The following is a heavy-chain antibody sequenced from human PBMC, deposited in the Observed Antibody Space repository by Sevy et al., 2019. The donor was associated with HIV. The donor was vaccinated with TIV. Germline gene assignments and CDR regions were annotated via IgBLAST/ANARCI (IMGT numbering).Heavy chain of an antibody. V-gene: IGHV3-9*01. CDR2: ISWNSGSI. CDR3: AIDTRFRPGYGMDV. D-gene: IGHD2-21*01. CDR1: GFTFDDYA. J-gene: IGHJ6*02. Sequence: GGSLRLSCAASGFTFDDYAMHWVRQAPGKGLEWVSGISWNSGSIGYADSVKGRFTISRDNAKNSLYLQMNSLRAEDTALYYCAIDTRFRPGYGMDVWGQGTTVTVSS.